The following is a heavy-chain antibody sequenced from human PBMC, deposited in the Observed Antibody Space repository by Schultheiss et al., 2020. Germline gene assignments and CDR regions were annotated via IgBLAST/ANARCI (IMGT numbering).Heavy chain of an antibody. D-gene: IGHD2-8*01. V-gene: IGHV3-64*01. J-gene: IGHJ6*02. CDR2: ISSSDGST. CDR1: GFTFGRHA. Sequence: GGSLRLSCAASGFTFGRHAMHWVRQAPGKGLEFVSAISSSDGSTYYANSVRGRFTISRDNAKSSLYLQMNSLRAEDTAVYYCARKMEIYYYGMDVWGQGTTVTVSS. CDR3: ARKMEIYYYGMDV.